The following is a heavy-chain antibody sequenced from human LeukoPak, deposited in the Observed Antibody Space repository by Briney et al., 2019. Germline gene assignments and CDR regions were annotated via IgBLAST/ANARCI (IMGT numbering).Heavy chain of an antibody. CDR2: ISSSSSYI. CDR3: ARDQADTAMVPPYFDY. V-gene: IGHV3-21*01. D-gene: IGHD5-18*01. CDR1: GFTFSSYS. J-gene: IGHJ4*02. Sequence: GVSLRLSCAASGFTFSSYSRNWVRQAPGKGLEWVSSISSSSSYIYYADSVKGRFTISRDNAKNSLYLQMNSLRAEDTAVYYCARDQADTAMVPPYFDYWGQGTLVTVSS.